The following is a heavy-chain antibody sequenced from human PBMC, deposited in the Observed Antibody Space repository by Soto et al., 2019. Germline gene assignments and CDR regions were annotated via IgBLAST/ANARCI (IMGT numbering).Heavy chain of an antibody. J-gene: IGHJ1*01. D-gene: IGHD6-13*01. CDR2: INPMGGST. V-gene: IGHV1-46*01. Sequence: ASVKVSCKASGYTFINYYIHWVRQAPGQGLEWMAIINPMGGSTNYAQEFQGRVTLTSDTSTSTVYMELSSLRFEDTALFYCARDLAAGDLWGQCTLVTVSS. CDR3: ARDLAAGDL. CDR1: GYTFINYY.